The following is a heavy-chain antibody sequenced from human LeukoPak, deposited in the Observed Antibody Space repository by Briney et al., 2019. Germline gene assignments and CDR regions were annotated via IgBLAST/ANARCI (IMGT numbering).Heavy chain of an antibody. CDR1: GGSISSYY. V-gene: IGHV4-59*01. Sequence: PSETLSLTCTVSGGSISSYYWSWIRQPPGKGLEWIGYIYYSGSTNYNPSLKSRVTISVDTSKNQFSLKLSSVTAADTAVYYCARERRIAVAGPIVAFDIWGQGTMVTVSS. D-gene: IGHD6-19*01. CDR3: ARERRIAVAGPIVAFDI. CDR2: IYYSGST. J-gene: IGHJ3*02.